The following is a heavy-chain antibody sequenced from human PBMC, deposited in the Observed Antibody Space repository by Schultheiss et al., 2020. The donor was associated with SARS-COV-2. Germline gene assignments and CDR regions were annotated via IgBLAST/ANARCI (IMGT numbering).Heavy chain of an antibody. V-gene: IGHV4-31*11. Sequence: LRLSCAVYGGSFSGYYWSWIRQHPRKGLEWIGYIYYSGNTYYNPSLRTRLTISVDTSKNQFSLTLTSVTAADTAVYYCAAYRVGGSGRGDWGQGALVTVSS. J-gene: IGHJ4*02. CDR3: AAYRVGGSGRGD. D-gene: IGHD2-15*01. CDR2: IYYSGNT. CDR1: GGSFSGYY.